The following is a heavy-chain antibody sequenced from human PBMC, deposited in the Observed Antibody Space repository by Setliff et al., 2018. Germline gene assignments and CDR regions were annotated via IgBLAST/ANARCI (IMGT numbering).Heavy chain of an antibody. CDR3: ARKGPNSSSHVFGY. J-gene: IGHJ4*02. V-gene: IGHV1-3*03. D-gene: IGHD3-16*01. CDR1: GYTFLSYA. CDR2: INPASGNT. Sequence: ASVKVSCKAVGYTFLSYALHWVRQAPGQRLQWMGWINPASGNTKYSQEFQGRVTITRDTSATTVYMELSSLRSDDMAVYYCARKGPNSSSHVFGYWGQGTLVTVSS.